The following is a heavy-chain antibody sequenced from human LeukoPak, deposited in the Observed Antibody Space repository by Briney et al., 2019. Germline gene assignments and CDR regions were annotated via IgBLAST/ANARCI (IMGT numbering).Heavy chain of an antibody. J-gene: IGHJ4*02. D-gene: IGHD3-16*01. Sequence: PGGSLRLSCAASGFSFNIYSMNWVRQAPGRGLEWVSSISFGSTYISYADSVKGRFTISRGGAKKSLHLQMNGLRAEDTAFYYCASGIFYASVQTWSPVWGQGTLVTVSS. CDR3: ASGIFYASVQTWSPV. V-gene: IGHV3-21*01. CDR2: ISFGSTYI. CDR1: GFSFNIYS.